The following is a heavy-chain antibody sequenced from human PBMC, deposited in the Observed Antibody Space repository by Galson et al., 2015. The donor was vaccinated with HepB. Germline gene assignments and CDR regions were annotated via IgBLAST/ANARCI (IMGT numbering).Heavy chain of an antibody. D-gene: IGHD3-3*01. Sequence: SLRLSCAASGFTFSSYAMSWVRQAPGKGLEWVSAISGSGGSTYYADSVKGRFTISRDNSKNTLYLQMNSLRAEDTAVCYCAKCWHDFWSGEAEYFQHWGQGTLVTVSS. V-gene: IGHV3-23*01. CDR2: ISGSGGST. J-gene: IGHJ1*01. CDR1: GFTFSSYA. CDR3: AKCWHDFWSGEAEYFQH.